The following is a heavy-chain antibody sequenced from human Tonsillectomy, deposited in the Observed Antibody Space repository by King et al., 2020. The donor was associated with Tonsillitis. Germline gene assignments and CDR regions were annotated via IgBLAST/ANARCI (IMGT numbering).Heavy chain of an antibody. D-gene: IGHD6-19*01. CDR1: GYSFSGYS. Sequence: HVQLVESGAEVKRPGASVKVSCQASGYSFSGYSIHWVRQAPGQGLDWMGRINPDSGAADYALSFEDRVTMTTDTSLKTAYLELRRLRSDDTATYFCARDTGGWRSFDFWGQGTLVIVSP. CDR3: ARDTGGWRSFDF. CDR2: INPDSGAA. V-gene: IGHV1-2*06. J-gene: IGHJ4*02.